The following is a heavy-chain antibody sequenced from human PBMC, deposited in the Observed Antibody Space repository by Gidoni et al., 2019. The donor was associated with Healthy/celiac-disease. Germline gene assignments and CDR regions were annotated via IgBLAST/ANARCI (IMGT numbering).Heavy chain of an antibody. CDR3: ARDPPGYHLWYFDY. CDR1: GFTFSSYS. D-gene: IGHD3-9*01. Sequence: EVQLVESGGGLVQPGGSMRLSCAASGFTFSSYSMNCVRQAPGKGLEWVSYISSSSSTIYYADSVKGRFTISRDNAKNSLYLQMNSLRDEDTAVYYCARDPPGYHLWYFDYWGQGTLVTVSS. V-gene: IGHV3-48*02. J-gene: IGHJ4*02. CDR2: ISSSSSTI.